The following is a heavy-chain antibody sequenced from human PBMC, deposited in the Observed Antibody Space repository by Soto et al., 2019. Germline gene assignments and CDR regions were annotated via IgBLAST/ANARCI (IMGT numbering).Heavy chain of an antibody. CDR1: GYSFSSYA. J-gene: IGHJ4*02. CDR3: ARSGVARQFDY. CDR2: INAGNDNT. V-gene: IGHV1-3*01. D-gene: IGHD3-3*01. Sequence: GPVKGSCKASGYSFSSYAMHWGRQAPGQRLEWMGWINAGNDNTKYSQNFQGRVTITRDTSASTAYMELSSLTSEDTAVYYCARSGVARQFDYWAQRTLVTVSS.